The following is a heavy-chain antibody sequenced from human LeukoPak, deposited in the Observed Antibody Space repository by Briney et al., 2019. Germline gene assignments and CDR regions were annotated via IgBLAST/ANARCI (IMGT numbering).Heavy chain of an antibody. CDR1: GYSFTSYW. V-gene: IGHV5-51*01. J-gene: IGHJ4*02. Sequence: GESLKTSCKGSGYSFTSYWIGWVRQMPGKGLEWMGIIYPGDSDTRYSPSFQGQVTISADKSISTAYLQWSSLKASDTAMYYCARSAEYYYDSSGYYFPLDYWGQGTLVTVSS. CDR2: IYPGDSDT. D-gene: IGHD3-22*01. CDR3: ARSAEYYYDSSGYYFPLDY.